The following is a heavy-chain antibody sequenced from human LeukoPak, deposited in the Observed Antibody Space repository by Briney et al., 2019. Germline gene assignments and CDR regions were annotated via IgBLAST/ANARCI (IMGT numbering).Heavy chain of an antibody. D-gene: IGHD2-2*01. J-gene: IGHJ5*02. CDR1: GFTFSSYA. V-gene: IGHV3-30-3*01. Sequence: GGSLRLSCAASGFTFSSYAMHWVRQAPGKGLEWVAVISYDGSNKYYADSVKGRFTISRDNSKNTLYLQMNSLRAEDTAVYYCARDLNRRYCSSTSCYSNWFDPWGQGTLVTVSS. CDR2: ISYDGSNK. CDR3: ARDLNRRYCSSTSCYSNWFDP.